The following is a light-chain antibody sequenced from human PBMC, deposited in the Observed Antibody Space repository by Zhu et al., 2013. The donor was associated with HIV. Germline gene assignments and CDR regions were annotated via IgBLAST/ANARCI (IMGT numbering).Light chain of an antibody. Sequence: EIVLTQSPATLSLSPGERATLSCRASQSVSSYLAWYQQKPGQAPRLLIFGASVRATGIPARFSGSGSETDFTLTISSLEPEDFAVYYCQQRSDWPRSFGQGTRLEIK. CDR1: QSVSSY. CDR2: GAS. J-gene: IGKJ5*01. V-gene: IGKV3-11*01. CDR3: QQRSDWPRS.